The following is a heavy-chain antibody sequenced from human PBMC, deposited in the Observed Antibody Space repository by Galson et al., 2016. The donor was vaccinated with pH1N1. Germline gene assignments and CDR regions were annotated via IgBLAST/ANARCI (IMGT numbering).Heavy chain of an antibody. J-gene: IGHJ5*02. Sequence: SVKVSCKASGYTFSGSYIHWVRQAPGQGLEWMGWINPKSGATNDAQKFRGRFTMTRDTSINTVYMDLTSLTSDDMAFYFCAREGSGYDFWFDPWGQGTLVTVSS. CDR1: GYTFSGSY. D-gene: IGHD5-12*01. CDR3: AREGSGYDFWFDP. CDR2: INPKSGAT. V-gene: IGHV1-2*02.